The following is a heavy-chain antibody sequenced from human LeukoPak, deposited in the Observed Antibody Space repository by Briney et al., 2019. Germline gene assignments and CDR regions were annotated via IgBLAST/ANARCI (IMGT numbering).Heavy chain of an antibody. CDR2: ISAYNGNT. CDR1: GYTFTSYG. D-gene: IGHD1-26*01. CDR3: ARDNSVGDNAWWFDP. J-gene: IGHJ5*02. V-gene: IGHV1-18*01. Sequence: ASVKVSCKASGYTFTSYGISWVRQAPGQGLEWMGWISAYNGNTHYAQKLQGRVTMTRDMSTSTDYMELSSLRSEDTAIYYCARDNSVGDNAWWFDPWGQGTLVTVSS.